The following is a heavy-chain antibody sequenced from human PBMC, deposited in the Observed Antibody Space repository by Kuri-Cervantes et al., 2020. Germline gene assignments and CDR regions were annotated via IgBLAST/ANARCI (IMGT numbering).Heavy chain of an antibody. CDR1: GFTFSDYY. Sequence: GESLKISCAASGFTFSDYYMSWIRQAPGKGLEWVSYISSSGSTIYYADSVKGRFTISRDNAKNSLYLQMNSLRAEDTAVYYCARVLVVVPAAYDYWGQGTLVTVSS. CDR2: ISSSGSTI. CDR3: ARVLVVVPAAYDY. J-gene: IGHJ4*02. D-gene: IGHD2-2*01. V-gene: IGHV3-11*04.